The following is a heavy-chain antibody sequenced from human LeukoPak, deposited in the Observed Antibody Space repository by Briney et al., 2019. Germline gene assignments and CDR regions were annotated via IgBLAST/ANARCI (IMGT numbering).Heavy chain of an antibody. V-gene: IGHV1-8*01. Sequence: GASVKVSCKASGYTFTCYDINWVRQATGQGLEWMGWMNPNSGNTGYAQKFQGRVTMTRNTSISTAYMELSSLRSEDTAVYYCARTFGEFDAFDIWGQGTMVTVSS. CDR1: GYTFTCYD. CDR3: ARTFGEFDAFDI. CDR2: MNPNSGNT. J-gene: IGHJ3*02. D-gene: IGHD3-10*01.